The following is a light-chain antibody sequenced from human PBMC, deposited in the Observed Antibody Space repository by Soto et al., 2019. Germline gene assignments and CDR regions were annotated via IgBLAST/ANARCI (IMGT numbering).Light chain of an antibody. CDR2: DVS. J-gene: IGLJ1*01. V-gene: IGLV2-11*01. CDR1: SSDVGGYNY. Sequence: QSALTQPRSVSGSPGQSVTISCTGTSSDVGGYNYVSWYQQHPGKAPKLMIYDVSKRPSGVPDRYSGSKSGNTASLTISGLQAEDEAYYYFCSYAGSYTHVFGSGTKLTVL. CDR3: CSYAGSYTHV.